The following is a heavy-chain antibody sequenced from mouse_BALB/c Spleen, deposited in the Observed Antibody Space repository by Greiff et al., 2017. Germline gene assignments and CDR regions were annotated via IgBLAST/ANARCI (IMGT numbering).Heavy chain of an antibody. Sequence: VQVVESGPGLVAPSQSLSITCTVSGFSLTSYGVHWVRQPPGKGLEWLGVIWAGGSTNYNSALMSRLSISKDNSKSQVFLKMNSLQTDDTAMYYCAREDYGSSYPYAMDYWGQGTSVTVSS. D-gene: IGHD1-1*01. CDR2: IWAGGST. V-gene: IGHV2-9*02. CDR1: GFSLTSYG. CDR3: AREDYGSSYPYAMDY. J-gene: IGHJ4*01.